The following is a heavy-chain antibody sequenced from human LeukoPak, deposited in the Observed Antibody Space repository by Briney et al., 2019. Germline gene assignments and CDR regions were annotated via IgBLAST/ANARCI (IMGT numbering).Heavy chain of an antibody. CDR3: ARHLNYYLDY. D-gene: IGHD3-10*01. CDR2: ISSDGSIT. Sequence: PGRSLRLSCAASGFILSPYSMHWVRQAPGKGLVWVSRISSDGSITSYADSVKGRFTISRDNAKNTLYLQMNSLRAEDTAVYYCARHLNYYLDYWGQGTLVTVSS. CDR1: GFILSPYS. J-gene: IGHJ4*02. V-gene: IGHV3-74*01.